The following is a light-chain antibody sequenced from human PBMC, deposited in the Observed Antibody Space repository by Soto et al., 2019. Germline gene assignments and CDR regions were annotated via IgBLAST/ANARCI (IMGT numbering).Light chain of an antibody. CDR3: QSFDSGLSVVV. Sequence: QSALTQPPSVSGAPGQRITISCTGSSSNIGAGYAVHWYQHLPGTAPKLLIFDNNNRPSGVPDRFSGSKSGTSASLAITGLQAEDEAYYYCQSFDSGLSVVVFGGGTKLTVL. CDR1: SSNIGAGYA. CDR2: DNN. J-gene: IGLJ2*01. V-gene: IGLV1-40*01.